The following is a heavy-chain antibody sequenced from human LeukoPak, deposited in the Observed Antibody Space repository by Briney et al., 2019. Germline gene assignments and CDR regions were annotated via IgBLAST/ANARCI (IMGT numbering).Heavy chain of an antibody. CDR1: SGFMSRISYY. J-gene: IGHJ6*03. Sequence: SETLSLTCTVSSGFMSRISYYWRWIRQPPGKGLEWIVSMYYSGSTYNNPSLKSRVTISVDTSKNQFSLMLSSVTAANTAVYYCARSKKRYGDYMDVWGKGTTVTVSS. CDR2: MYYSGST. V-gene: IGHV4-39*07. CDR3: ARSKKRYGDYMDV. D-gene: IGHD3-10*01.